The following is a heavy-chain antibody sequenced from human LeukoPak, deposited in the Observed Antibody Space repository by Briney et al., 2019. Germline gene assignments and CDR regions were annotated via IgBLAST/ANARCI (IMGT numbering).Heavy chain of an antibody. CDR1: GFTFSSYA. V-gene: IGHV3-30*14. Sequence: PGGSLRLSLAASGFTFSSYAMHWVRQAPGKGLGGGAVISYDGSNKYYADSVKGRFTFSRGNSKNTLYLQMNSLRAEETAVYYCARDRRSSGYSYGALDIWGQGTMVTVSS. D-gene: IGHD3-22*01. CDR3: ARDRRSSGYSYGALDI. CDR2: ISYDGSNK. J-gene: IGHJ3*02.